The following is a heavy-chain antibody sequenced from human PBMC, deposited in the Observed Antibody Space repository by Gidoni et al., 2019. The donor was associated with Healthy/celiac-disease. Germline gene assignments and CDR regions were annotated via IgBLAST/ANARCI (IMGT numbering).Heavy chain of an antibody. Sequence: EVQLLESGGGLVQPGGSLRLSCAPSGFTFSSYAMSWVRQAPGKGLEWVSAISGSGGSTYYADSVKGRFTISRDNSKNTLYLQMNSLRAEDTAVYYCAKQTGYSSSWYPPLDYWGQGTLVTVSS. CDR2: ISGSGGST. J-gene: IGHJ4*02. CDR1: GFTFSSYA. V-gene: IGHV3-23*01. CDR3: AKQTGYSSSWYPPLDY. D-gene: IGHD6-13*01.